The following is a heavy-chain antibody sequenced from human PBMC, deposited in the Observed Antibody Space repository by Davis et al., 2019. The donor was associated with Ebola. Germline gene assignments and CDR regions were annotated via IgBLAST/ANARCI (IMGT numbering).Heavy chain of an antibody. Sequence: AASVKVSCKASGYTFTGYYLHWVRQAPGQGLEWMGRINPNSGDTHYAQKFQGRVTLTADKATNTAYMELSGLRFDDTAVYYCARGKWFDPWGQGTLVTVSS. V-gene: IGHV1-2*06. J-gene: IGHJ5*02. CDR2: INPNSGDT. CDR3: ARGKWFDP. CDR1: GYTFTGYY.